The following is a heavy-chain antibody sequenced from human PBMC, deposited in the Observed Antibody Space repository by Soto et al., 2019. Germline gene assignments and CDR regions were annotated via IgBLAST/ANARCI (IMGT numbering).Heavy chain of an antibody. CDR3: AKEALVDTAMDTTGVDAFDI. V-gene: IGHV3-33*06. CDR1: GFTFSIYG. D-gene: IGHD5-18*01. Sequence: QVQLVESGGGVVQPGRSLRLSCAASGFTFSIYGMHWVRQAPGKGLEWVAVIWYDGSNKYYADSVKGRFTISRDNSKNTLYLQMNSLRAEDTAVYYCAKEALVDTAMDTTGVDAFDIWGQGTMVTGSS. CDR2: IWYDGSNK. J-gene: IGHJ3*02.